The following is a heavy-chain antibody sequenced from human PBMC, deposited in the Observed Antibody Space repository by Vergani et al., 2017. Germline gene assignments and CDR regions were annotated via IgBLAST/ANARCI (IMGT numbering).Heavy chain of an antibody. Sequence: QVQLQQWGAGLLKPSETLSLTCAVYGGSFSGYYWSWIRQPPGKGLEWIGEINHSGSTNYNPSLKSRVTISVDTSKNQFSLKLSSVTAADTAVYYCARVTMIVPGYYFDYWGQGTLVTVSS. CDR1: GGSFSGYY. D-gene: IGHD3-22*01. CDR3: ARVTMIVPGYYFDY. J-gene: IGHJ4*02. V-gene: IGHV4-34*01. CDR2: INHSGST.